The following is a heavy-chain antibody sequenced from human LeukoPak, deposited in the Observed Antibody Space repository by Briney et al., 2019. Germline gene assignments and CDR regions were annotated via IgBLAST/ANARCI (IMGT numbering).Heavy chain of an antibody. CDR2: IIPIFGTA. D-gene: IGHD6-19*01. J-gene: IGHJ4*02. CDR3: AMESVAGRIGE. CDR1: GGTFSSYA. Sequence: GASVKVSCKASGGTFSSYAISWVRQAPGQGLEWMGGIIPIFGTANYAQKFQGRVTITADKSTSTAYMELSSLRSEDTAVYYCAMESVAGRIGEWGQGTLVTVSS. V-gene: IGHV1-69*06.